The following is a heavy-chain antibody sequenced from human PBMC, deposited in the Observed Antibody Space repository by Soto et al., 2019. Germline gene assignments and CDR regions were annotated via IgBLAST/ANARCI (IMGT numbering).Heavy chain of an antibody. CDR2: INPSGSST. J-gene: IGHJ2*01. CDR3: ARGGSLYWYFDL. Sequence: ASVKVSCKASGYTFTSYYMHWVRQAPGQGLEWMGIINPSGSSTNYAQKFQGRVTMTRDTSTSTFYMELSSLRSEDTAVYYCARGGSLYWYFDLWGRGTLVTVSS. CDR1: GYTFTSYY. D-gene: IGHD1-26*01. V-gene: IGHV1-46*01.